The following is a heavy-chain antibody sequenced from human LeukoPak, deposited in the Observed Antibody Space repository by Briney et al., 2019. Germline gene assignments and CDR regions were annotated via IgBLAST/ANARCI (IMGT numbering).Heavy chain of an antibody. CDR1: GGSVSSSSYY. J-gene: IGHJ4*02. CDR2: FYYSGST. Sequence: SETLSLTCTVSGGSVSSSSYYWSWIRQPPGKGLEWIGYFYYSGSTNYNPSLKSRVTIAEDTSKNQFSLKLTSVTAADTAVYYCARVPSRQEGYNDFDYWGQGALVTVSS. CDR3: ARVPSRQEGYNDFDY. D-gene: IGHD5-24*01. V-gene: IGHV4-61*01.